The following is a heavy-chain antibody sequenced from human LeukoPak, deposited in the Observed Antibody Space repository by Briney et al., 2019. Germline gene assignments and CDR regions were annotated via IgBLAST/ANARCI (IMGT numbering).Heavy chain of an antibody. J-gene: IGHJ4*02. V-gene: IGHV3-30-3*01. CDR1: GFTFSSYA. CDR3: ARGAIYYYDSSGYCYY. D-gene: IGHD3-22*01. CDR2: ISYDGSNK. Sequence: PGGSLRLSCAASGFTFSSYAMHWVRQAPGKGLEWVAVISYDGSNKYYADSVKGRFTISRDNSKNTLYLQMNSLRAEDTAVYYCARGAIYYYDSSGYCYYWGQGTLVTVSS.